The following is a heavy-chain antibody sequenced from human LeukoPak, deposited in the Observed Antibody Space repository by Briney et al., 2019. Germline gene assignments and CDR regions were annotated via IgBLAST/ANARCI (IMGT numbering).Heavy chain of an antibody. CDR3: ATYYGSGRNYFDY. CDR1: GYTLTELS. CDR2: FDPEDGET. D-gene: IGHD3-10*01. V-gene: IGHV1-24*01. J-gene: IGHJ4*02. Sequence: ASVKVSCKVSGYTLTELSMHWVRQAPGKGLEWMGGFDPEDGETIYAQKFQGRVTMTEDTSIDTAYMELSSLRSEDTAVYYCATYYGSGRNYFDYWGQGTLVTVSS.